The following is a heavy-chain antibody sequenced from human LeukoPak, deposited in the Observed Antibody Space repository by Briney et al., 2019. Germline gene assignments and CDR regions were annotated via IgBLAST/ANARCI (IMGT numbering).Heavy chain of an antibody. CDR3: ARGDYDFWSGNRDWFDP. CDR1: GYTFTSYD. V-gene: IGHV1-8*01. CDR2: MNPNSGNT. J-gene: IGHJ5*02. Sequence: GASVKVSCKASGYTFTSYDINWVRQATGQGLEWMGWMNPNSGNTGYAQKFQGRVTMTRNTSISTAYMELSSLRSEDTAVYYCARGDYDFWSGNRDWFDPWGQGTLVTVSS. D-gene: IGHD3-3*01.